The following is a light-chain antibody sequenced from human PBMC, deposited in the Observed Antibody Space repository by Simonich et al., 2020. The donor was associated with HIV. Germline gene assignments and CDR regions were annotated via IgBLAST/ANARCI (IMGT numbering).Light chain of an antibody. Sequence: QSALTQPPSASGSPGQSVTISCTGTSSDVGGYNYVSWYQQHPGKAPKLMIYEVNRRPAGVPGRFSGSKSGNTASLTVSGLQAEDEADYYCSSYADSNNLLFGGGTRLTVL. CDR3: SSYADSNNLL. V-gene: IGLV2-8*01. CDR1: SSDVGGYNY. J-gene: IGLJ3*02. CDR2: EVN.